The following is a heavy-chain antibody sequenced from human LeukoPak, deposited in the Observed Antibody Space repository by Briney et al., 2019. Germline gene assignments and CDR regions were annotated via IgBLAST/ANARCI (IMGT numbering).Heavy chain of an antibody. CDR3: DNRGY. CDR2: IRPKSDGGTA. CDR1: GFTFRDQF. Sequence: GGSLRLSCTTSGFTFRDQFITWFRQAPGKGLEWVAFIRPKSDGGTAEYAASVKGRLTMSRDDSRSIAYLDMNSLKTEDTAVYYCDNRGYWGQGTLVTVSS. V-gene: IGHV3-49*03. J-gene: IGHJ4*02. D-gene: IGHD2/OR15-2a*01.